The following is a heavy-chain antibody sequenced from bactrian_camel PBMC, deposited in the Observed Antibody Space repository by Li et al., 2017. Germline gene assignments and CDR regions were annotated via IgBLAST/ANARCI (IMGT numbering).Heavy chain of an antibody. V-gene: IGHV3S67*01. D-gene: IGHD6*01. CDR2: IDSDGST. CDR1: GVTYNIYC. J-gene: IGHJ4*01. CDR3: AAVSFTVVDGTGVYQYKY. Sequence: DVQLVESGGGLVQPGGSLRLSCVASGVTYNIYCMGWFRRPPGKEREGVAIIDSDGSTGYEDSVKGRFTISRDNSKLMLYPQIDSVKPEDTAVYYCAAVSFTVVDGTGVYQYKYWGQGTQVTVS.